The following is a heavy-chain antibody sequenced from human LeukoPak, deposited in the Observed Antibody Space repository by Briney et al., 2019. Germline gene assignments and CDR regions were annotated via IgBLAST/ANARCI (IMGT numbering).Heavy chain of an antibody. J-gene: IGHJ4*02. CDR1: GFTFSSYA. D-gene: IGHD1-26*01. V-gene: IGHV3-23*01. CDR2: ISASGHAT. CDR3: AKWPEGATPKFHH. Sequence: HSGGSLRLSCAASGFTFSSYAMSWARQAPGKGLEAPGKGLEWVSTISASGHATYYPDSVRGRLTISRDNSKSTLHLQMDSLRAEDSALYYCAKWPEGATPKFHHWGQGTLVTVSS.